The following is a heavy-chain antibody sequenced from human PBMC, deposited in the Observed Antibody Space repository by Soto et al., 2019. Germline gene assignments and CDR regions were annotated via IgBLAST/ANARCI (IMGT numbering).Heavy chain of an antibody. Sequence: QVQLQESGPGLAKPSETLSLTCSVSGGSISTYYWSWIRQPPDRGLEWIGYIYYTGSTDYSPSLRSRVSISVGTSKNESSLKMNSVTAADTAVYYCARGYQASGFDYWGQGNMVTVSS. V-gene: IGHV4-59*01. J-gene: IGHJ4*02. D-gene: IGHD2-2*01. CDR2: IYYTGST. CDR3: ARGYQASGFDY. CDR1: GGSISTYY.